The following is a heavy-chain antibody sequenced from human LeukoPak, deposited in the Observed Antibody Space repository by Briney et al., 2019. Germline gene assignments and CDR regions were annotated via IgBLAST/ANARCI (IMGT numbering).Heavy chain of an antibody. D-gene: IGHD5-12*01. CDR2: IKQYGREI. J-gene: IGHJ4*02. Sequence: PGGPLRLSCAASGFTFRSNWMIWVGQAPGKGLEWVAQIKQYGREIYYLDSVKGRFTISRDDADNSGFLQMNSLRVEDTAVYYCATDRGALWGQGTLVTVSS. V-gene: IGHV3-7*03. CDR3: ATDRGAL. CDR1: GFTFRSNW.